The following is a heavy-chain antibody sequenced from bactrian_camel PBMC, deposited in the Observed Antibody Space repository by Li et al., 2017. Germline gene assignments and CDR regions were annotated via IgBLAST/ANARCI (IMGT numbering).Heavy chain of an antibody. Sequence: DVQLVESGGGSVQAGGSLRLSCAASGFTFKNYSMSWVRRAPGTELEWVSGNNPGGERTWYADSVKGRFTISRDNAKNTLYLQLNSLKTEDTAVYYCATWWSVGFWGQGTQVTVS. J-gene: IGHJ6*01. CDR2: NNPGGERT. V-gene: IGHV3S42*01. D-gene: IGHD7*01. CDR1: GFTFKNYS. CDR3: ATWWSVGF.